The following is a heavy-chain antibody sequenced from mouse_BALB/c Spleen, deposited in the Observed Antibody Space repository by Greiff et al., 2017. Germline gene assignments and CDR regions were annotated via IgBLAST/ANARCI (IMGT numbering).Heavy chain of an antibody. J-gene: IGHJ3*01. Sequence: VQLQQSGPELVKPGASVKMSCKASGYTFTSYVMHWVKQKPGQGLEWIGYINPYNDGTKYNEKFKGKATLTSDKSSSTAYMELSSLTSEDSAVYYCARGEDYRYDGFAYWGQGTLVTVSA. CDR3: ARGEDYRYDGFAY. CDR1: GYTFTSYV. D-gene: IGHD2-14*01. CDR2: INPYNDGT. V-gene: IGHV1-14*01.